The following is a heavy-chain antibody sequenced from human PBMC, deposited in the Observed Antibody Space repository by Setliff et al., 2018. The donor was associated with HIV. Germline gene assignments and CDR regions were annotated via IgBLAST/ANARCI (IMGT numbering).Heavy chain of an antibody. V-gene: IGHV3-7*03. J-gene: IGHJ4*02. D-gene: IGHD2-8*02. CDR3: ARVQSKKTAGGLDY. CDR1: GFTLSTYW. Sequence: LRLSCAASGFTLSTYWMTWVRQAPGKGLEWVANINQDGSEKYYVDSVKGQFTISRDNAKNSLFLQMNSLRVEDTAVYYCARVQSKKTAGGLDYWGQGSLVTVSS. CDR2: INQDGSEK.